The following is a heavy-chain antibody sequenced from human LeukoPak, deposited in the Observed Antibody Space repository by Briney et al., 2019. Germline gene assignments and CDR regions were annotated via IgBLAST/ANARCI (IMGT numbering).Heavy chain of an antibody. V-gene: IGHV4-34*01. J-gene: IGHJ4*02. CDR1: GGSFSGYY. CDR3: ARFWVRGAY. CDR2: INHSGST. Sequence: SETLSLTRAVYGGSFSGYYWSWIRQPPGKGLEWIGEINHSGSTNYNPSLKSRVTISVDTSENQFSLKLSSVTAADTAVYYCARFWVRGAYWGQGTLVTVSS. D-gene: IGHD3-10*01.